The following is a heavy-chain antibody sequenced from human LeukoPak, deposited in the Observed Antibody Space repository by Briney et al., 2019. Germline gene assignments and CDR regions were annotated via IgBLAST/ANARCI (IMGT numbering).Heavy chain of an antibody. CDR1: GGSISSSGCY. J-gene: IGHJ5*02. V-gene: IGHV4-61*08. D-gene: IGHD5-24*01. CDR3: ARDERSSFDP. Sequence: PSETLSLTCTVSGGSISSSGCYWSWLRQHPGKGLEWIGYIYYSGSTNYNPSLKSRVTMSVDTSKNQFSLKLSSVTAADTAVYYCARDERSSFDPWGQGTLVTVSS. CDR2: IYYSGST.